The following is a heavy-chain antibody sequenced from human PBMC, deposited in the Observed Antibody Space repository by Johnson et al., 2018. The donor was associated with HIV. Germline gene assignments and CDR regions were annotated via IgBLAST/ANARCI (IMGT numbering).Heavy chain of an antibody. Sequence: EVQLVESGGGLVQPGGSLRLSCAVSGFTVSTNYMSWVRQTPGKGLEWVSVIYSGGSGGSTYYVDSVKGRFTISRDNSKNTLYLHMSSLRAEDTALYYCARDSFIAVTLSDAFDIWGQGTVVTVSS. CDR1: GFTVSTNY. CDR3: ARDSFIAVTLSDAFDI. CDR2: IYSGGSGGST. D-gene: IGHD6-19*01. J-gene: IGHJ3*02. V-gene: IGHV3-66*02.